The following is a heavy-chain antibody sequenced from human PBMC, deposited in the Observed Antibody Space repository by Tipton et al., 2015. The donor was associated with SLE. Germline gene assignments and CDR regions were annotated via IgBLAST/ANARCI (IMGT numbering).Heavy chain of an antibody. Sequence: TLSLTCTVSGGSISSYYWSWIRQPPGKGLEWIGYIYTSGSTNYNPSLKSRVTISVDTSKNQFSLKLSSVTAADPAVYYCARGHSSSARYFDYWGQGTLVTVSS. CDR2: IYTSGST. J-gene: IGHJ4*02. V-gene: IGHV4-4*08. D-gene: IGHD6-6*01. CDR3: ARGHSSSARYFDY. CDR1: GGSISSYY.